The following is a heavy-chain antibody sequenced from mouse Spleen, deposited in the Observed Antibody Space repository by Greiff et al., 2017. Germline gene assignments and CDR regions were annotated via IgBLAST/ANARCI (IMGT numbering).Heavy chain of an antibody. J-gene: IGHJ1*01. CDR1: GYSITSGYY. CDR3: ERAYDYPYGYLDG. D-gene: IGHD2-4*01. V-gene: IGHV3-6*01. CDR2: ISYDGSN. Sequence: VQLQQSGPGLVKPSQSLSLTCSVTGYSITSGYYWNWIRQFPGNKLEWMGYISYDGSNNYNPSLKNRISITRDTSKNQFFLKLNSVTTEDTATYSGERAYDYPYGYLDGGGAGPTVTVS.